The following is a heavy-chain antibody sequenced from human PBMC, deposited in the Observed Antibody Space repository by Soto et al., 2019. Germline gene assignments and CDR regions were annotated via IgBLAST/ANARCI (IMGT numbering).Heavy chain of an antibody. V-gene: IGHV2-70*01. CDR1: GFSLSTRGVC. CDR3: ARYSFGSTGLDS. J-gene: IGHJ4*02. CDR2: IDWDDDT. Sequence: SGPTLVNPTPTLTLTCTFSGFSLSTRGVCVSWIRQPPGKALEWLALIDWDDDTYYSTSLKTRLTISKDTSKNQVVLRMTNMDPVDTATYFCARYSFGSTGLDSWGQGTLVTVSS. D-gene: IGHD5-18*01.